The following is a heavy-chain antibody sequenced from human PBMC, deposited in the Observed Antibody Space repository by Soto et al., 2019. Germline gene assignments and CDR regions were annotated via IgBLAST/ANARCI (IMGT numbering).Heavy chain of an antibody. CDR1: GGSISSGDYY. CDR3: ARDRSTYGGGGTGEVKENWFDP. CDR2: IYYSGST. D-gene: IGHD2-8*01. J-gene: IGHJ5*02. V-gene: IGHV4-30-4*02. Sequence: SETLSLTXTVSGGSISSGDYYWSWIRQPPGKGLEWIGYIYYSGSTYYNPSLKSRVTISVDTSKNQVSLELNSVTAADTAVYYCARDRSTYGGGGTGEVKENWFDPWGQGILVTVSS.